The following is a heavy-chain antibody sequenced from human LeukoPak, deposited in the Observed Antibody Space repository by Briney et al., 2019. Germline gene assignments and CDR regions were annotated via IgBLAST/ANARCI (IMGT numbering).Heavy chain of an antibody. Sequence: PSQTLSLTCTVSGGSISSGSYYWSWIRQPAGKGLEWIGRIYTSGSTNYNPSLKSRFTISVDTSKNQFSLKLSSVTAADTAVYYCARLGYCSGGSCYSAFDIWGQGTMVTVSS. J-gene: IGHJ3*02. CDR2: IYTSGST. CDR3: ARLGYCSGGSCYSAFDI. V-gene: IGHV4-61*02. D-gene: IGHD2-15*01. CDR1: GGSISSGSYY.